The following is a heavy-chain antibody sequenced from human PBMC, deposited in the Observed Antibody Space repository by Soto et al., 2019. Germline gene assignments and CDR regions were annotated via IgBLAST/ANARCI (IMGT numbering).Heavy chain of an antibody. Sequence: PSETLSLTCAVSGYSISSGYYWGWIRQPPGKGLEWIGSIYHSGSTYYNPSLKSRVTISVDTSKNQFSLKLSSVTAADTAVYYCAREGRDAYDYWGQGTLVTVSS. D-gene: IGHD3-10*01. CDR1: GYSISSGYY. V-gene: IGHV4-38-2*02. CDR2: IYHSGST. CDR3: AREGRDAYDY. J-gene: IGHJ4*02.